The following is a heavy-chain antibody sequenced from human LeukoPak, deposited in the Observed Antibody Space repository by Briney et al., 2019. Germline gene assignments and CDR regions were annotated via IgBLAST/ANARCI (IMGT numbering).Heavy chain of an antibody. J-gene: IGHJ4*02. Sequence: AXVKVSCKASGYIFSSNDINWVRQAAGQGLEWMGWMNPNSGDTVYTQKFQGRVAMTRSTSITTAYMELTSLRSEDTAVYYCARGPFGSGSFLDYWGQGTLVTVSS. D-gene: IGHD3-10*01. CDR3: ARGPFGSGSFLDY. V-gene: IGHV1-8*01. CDR1: GYIFSSND. CDR2: MNPNSGDT.